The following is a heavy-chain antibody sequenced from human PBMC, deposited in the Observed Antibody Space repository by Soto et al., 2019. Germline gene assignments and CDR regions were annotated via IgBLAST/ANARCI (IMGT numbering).Heavy chain of an antibody. D-gene: IGHD3-3*01. J-gene: IGHJ6*02. Sequence: GSLRLSCAASGFTFSSYAMSWVRQAPGKGLEWVSAISGSGGSTYYADSVKGRFTISRDNSKNTLYLQMNSLRAEDTAVYYCAKDHGYYDFWSAYYGYYYYGVDVWGQGTTVTVSS. CDR3: AKDHGYYDFWSAYYGYYYYGVDV. V-gene: IGHV3-23*01. CDR2: ISGSGGST. CDR1: GFTFSSYA.